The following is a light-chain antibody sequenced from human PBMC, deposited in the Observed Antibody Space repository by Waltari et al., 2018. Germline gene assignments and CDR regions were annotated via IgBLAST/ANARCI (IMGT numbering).Light chain of an antibody. V-gene: IGLV2-11*01. CDR1: SGDVGAYDS. CDR2: DVT. CDR3: CSYAGSYTYV. J-gene: IGLJ1*01. Sequence: QSALTQPRPVSGSPGQPVTVSCSGPSGDVGAYDSVSWYQQYPGKAPKVVLYDVTKRPSGIPDRFSGSKSGNTASLTISGLQADDEADYYCCSYAGSYTYVFGSGTKVTVL.